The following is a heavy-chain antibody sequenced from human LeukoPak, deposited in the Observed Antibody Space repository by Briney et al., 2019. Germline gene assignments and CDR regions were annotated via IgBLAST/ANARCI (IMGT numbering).Heavy chain of an antibody. CDR1: GFTFSSYA. Sequence: GGSLRLSCAASGFTFSSYAMSWVRQAPGKGLEWVSAISGSGGSTYYVDSVKGRFTTSRDNSKNTLYLQMNSLRAEDTAVYYCAKDGRYCSGGSCYWWDYWGQGTLVTVSS. CDR2: ISGSGGST. CDR3: AKDGRYCSGGSCYWWDY. J-gene: IGHJ4*02. D-gene: IGHD2-15*01. V-gene: IGHV3-23*01.